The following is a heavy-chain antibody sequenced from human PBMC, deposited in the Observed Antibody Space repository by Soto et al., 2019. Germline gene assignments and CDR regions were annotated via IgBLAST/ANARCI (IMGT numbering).Heavy chain of an antibody. CDR2: IYSGGST. CDR3: ARGGELPHYYYGMDV. V-gene: IGHV3-53*01. Sequence: EVQLVESGGGLIQPGGSLRLSCAASGFTVSSNYMSWVRQAPGKGLEWVSVIYSGGSTYYADSVKGRFTISRDNSKNTLYLQMNSLRAEDTAVYYCARGGELPHYYYGMDVWGQGTTVTVSS. CDR1: GFTVSSNY. D-gene: IGHD1-26*01. J-gene: IGHJ6*02.